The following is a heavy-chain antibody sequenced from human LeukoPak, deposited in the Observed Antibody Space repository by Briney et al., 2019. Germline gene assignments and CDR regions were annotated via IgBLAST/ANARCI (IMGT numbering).Heavy chain of an antibody. D-gene: IGHD1-26*01. J-gene: IGHJ4*02. CDR1: GFTFSSYS. CDR3: AREEYSGSYYFDY. CDR2: ISSSSSYI. V-gene: IGHV3-21*01. Sequence: GGSLRLSCAASGFTFSSYSMNWVRQAPGKGLEWVSSISSSSSYIYYADSVKGRFTISRDNAKNSLYLQMNSLRAEDTAVYYCAREEYSGSYYFDYWGLGTLVTVSS.